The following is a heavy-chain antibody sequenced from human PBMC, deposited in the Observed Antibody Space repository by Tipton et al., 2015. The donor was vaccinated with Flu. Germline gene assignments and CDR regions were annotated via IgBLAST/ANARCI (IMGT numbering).Heavy chain of an antibody. CDR1: GGSINSGSYY. J-gene: IGHJ3*02. Sequence: TLSLTCTVSGGSINSGSYYWSWIRQPAGQGLQWIGRIYTSGSTNYNFSLNSRVTISVDTSKNQFYLRLTSVTAADTAIYYCVRDRSGSSSYYGAFDIWGQGTMVNVSS. D-gene: IGHD3-10*01. CDR3: VRDRSGSSSYYGAFDI. CDR2: IYTSGST. V-gene: IGHV4-61*02.